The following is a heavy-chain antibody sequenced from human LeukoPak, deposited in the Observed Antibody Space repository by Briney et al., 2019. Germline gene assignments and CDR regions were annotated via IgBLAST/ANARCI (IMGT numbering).Heavy chain of an antibody. CDR3: ARGIAAAGSSFQH. V-gene: IGHV1-8*01. J-gene: IGHJ1*01. CDR2: MNPNSGNT. D-gene: IGHD6-13*01. CDR1: GYTFTSYD. Sequence: ASVKVSCKASGYTFTSYDINWVRQATGQGLEWMGWMNPNSGNTGYAQKFQGGVTMTRNTSISTAYMELSSLRSEDTAVYYCARGIAAAGSSFQHWGQGTLVTVSS.